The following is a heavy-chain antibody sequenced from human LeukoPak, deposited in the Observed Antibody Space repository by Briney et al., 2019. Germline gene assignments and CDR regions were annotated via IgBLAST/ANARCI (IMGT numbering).Heavy chain of an antibody. D-gene: IGHD6-19*01. CDR3: ARRHLGGWRYSDY. J-gene: IGHJ4*02. CDR2: IYPGDSDT. Sequence: GESLKISCKGSGYSSTSYWIGWVRQMPGKGLECMGIIYPGDSDTRYSPSFQGQVTISADKSISTAYLQWSSLKTSDTAIYYCARRHLGGWRYSDYWGQGTLVTVSS. CDR1: GYSSTSYW. V-gene: IGHV5-51*01.